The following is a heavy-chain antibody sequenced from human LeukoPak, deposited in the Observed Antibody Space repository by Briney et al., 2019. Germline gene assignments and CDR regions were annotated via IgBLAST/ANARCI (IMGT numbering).Heavy chain of an antibody. D-gene: IGHD3-22*01. CDR3: ARADYYFDSSGYYSY. CDR2: IYYTGST. CDR1: GGSISSYY. V-gene: IGHV4-30-4*01. Sequence: SETLSLTCTVSGGSISSYYWSWIRQPPGKGLEWIGYIYYTGSTYYNPSLKSRVTISVDTSKNQFSLKLSSVTAADTAVYYCARADYYFDSSGYYSYWGQGTLVTVSS. J-gene: IGHJ4*02.